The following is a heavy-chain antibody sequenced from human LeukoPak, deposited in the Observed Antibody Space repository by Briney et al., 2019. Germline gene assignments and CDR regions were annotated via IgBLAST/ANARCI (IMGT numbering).Heavy chain of an antibody. D-gene: IGHD3-22*01. CDR3: ARDLGDYYDSSGYNGY. Sequence: GESLRLSCAASGFTFSSYSMNWVRQAPGKGLEWVSSISSSSSYIYYADSVKGRFTISRDNAKNSLYLQMNSLRAEDTAVYYCARDLGDYYDSSGYNGYWGQGTLVTVSS. CDR2: ISSSSSYI. CDR1: GFTFSSYS. J-gene: IGHJ4*02. V-gene: IGHV3-21*01.